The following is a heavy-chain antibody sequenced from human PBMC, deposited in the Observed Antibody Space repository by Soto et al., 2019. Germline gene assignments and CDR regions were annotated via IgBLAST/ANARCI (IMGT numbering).Heavy chain of an antibody. CDR1: GFPFSRYE. CDR2: ISESGTSM. J-gene: IGHJ6*02. V-gene: IGHV3-48*03. Sequence: VGSLRLSCVASGFPFSRYEMNWVRQAPGKGLEWISYISESGTSMYYADAVKGRFAISRDNAQNSLYLQMNSLRIEDTAVYYCARDQEVHDSRGHKIRAMDVWGQGTTVTVSS. D-gene: IGHD6-19*01. CDR3: ARDQEVHDSRGHKIRAMDV.